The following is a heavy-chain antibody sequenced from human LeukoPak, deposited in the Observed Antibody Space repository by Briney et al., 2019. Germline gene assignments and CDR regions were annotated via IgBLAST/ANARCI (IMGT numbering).Heavy chain of an antibody. CDR3: ARGTYYYDSSGSAYFDY. Sequence: SETLSLTCAVYGGSFSGYYWSWIRQPPGKGLEWIGEINHSGSTNYNPSLKSRVTISVDTSKSQFSLKLSSVTAADTAVYYCARGTYYYDSSGSAYFDYWGQGTLVTVSS. CDR1: GGSFSGYY. CDR2: INHSGST. D-gene: IGHD3-22*01. J-gene: IGHJ4*02. V-gene: IGHV4-34*01.